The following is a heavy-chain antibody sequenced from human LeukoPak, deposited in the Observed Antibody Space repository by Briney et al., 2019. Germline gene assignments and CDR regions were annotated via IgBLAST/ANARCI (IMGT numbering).Heavy chain of an antibody. J-gene: IGHJ4*02. D-gene: IGHD4-17*01. CDR3: ARIPTVTFFDY. Sequence: SETLSLTCNVSGGSIRGYYWGWIRQPPGKGLEWIGSIYYSESTYQNPSLKSRVTISVDTSKNQFSLKLSSVTAADTAVYYCARIPTVTFFDYWGQGTLVTVSS. V-gene: IGHV4-39*07. CDR1: GGSIRGYY. CDR2: IYYSEST.